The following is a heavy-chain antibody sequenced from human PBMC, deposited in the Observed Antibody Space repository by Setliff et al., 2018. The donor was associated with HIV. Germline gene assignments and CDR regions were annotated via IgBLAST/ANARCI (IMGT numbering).Heavy chain of an antibody. J-gene: IGHJ4*02. Sequence: GGSLRLSCAASGFTFSSYAMSWVRQAPGKGLQWVSAMSGSGANAYYADSVKGRFTVSRDNSKNTLYLHMNSLRAEDTAVYYCATVWTAGSLFYWGQGTLVTVSS. CDR3: ATVWTAGSLFY. D-gene: IGHD6-13*01. CDR1: GFTFSSYA. CDR2: MSGSGANA. V-gene: IGHV3-23*01.